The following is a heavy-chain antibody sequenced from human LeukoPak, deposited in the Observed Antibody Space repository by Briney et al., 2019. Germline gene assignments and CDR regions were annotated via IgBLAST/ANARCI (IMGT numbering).Heavy chain of an antibody. V-gene: IGHV3-30*04. Sequence: PGGSLRLSCAASGFTFNSYAMHWVRQAPGKGLEWVAVISYDGSNKYYAVSVKGRFTISRDNSKNTLYLQMNSLRAEDTAVYYCARVPTMWGQGTLVTVSS. CDR3: ARVPTM. CDR1: GFTFNSYA. J-gene: IGHJ4*02. CDR2: ISYDGSNK. D-gene: IGHD3-10*01.